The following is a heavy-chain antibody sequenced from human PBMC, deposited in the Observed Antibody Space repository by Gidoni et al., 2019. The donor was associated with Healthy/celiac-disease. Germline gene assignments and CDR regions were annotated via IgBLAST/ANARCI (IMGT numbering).Heavy chain of an antibody. D-gene: IGHD2-2*01. V-gene: IGHV3-30-3*01. J-gene: IGHJ6*03. CDR3: ARDFGLPVVPAAMDYYYYMDV. Sequence: QVQLVESGGGVVQPGRSLRLSCAASGFTFSSYAMHWVRQAPGKGLEWVAVISYDGSNKYYADSVKGRFTISRDNSKNTLYLQMNSLRAEDTAVYYCARDFGLPVVPAAMDYYYYMDVWGKGTTVTVSS. CDR1: GFTFSSYA. CDR2: ISYDGSNK.